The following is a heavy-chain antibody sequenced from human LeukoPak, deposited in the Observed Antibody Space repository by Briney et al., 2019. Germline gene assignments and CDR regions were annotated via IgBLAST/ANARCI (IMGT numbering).Heavy chain of an antibody. V-gene: IGHV4-4*07. CDR3: ARAPHYYGSGSYARDASDI. Sequence: PSETLSLTCTVSGGSISSYYWSWIRQPAGKGLEWIGRIYTSGSTNYNPSLKSRVTMSVDTSKNQFSLKLSSVTAADTAVYYCARAPHYYGSGSYARDASDIWGQGTMVTVSS. CDR1: GGSISSYY. D-gene: IGHD3-10*01. J-gene: IGHJ3*02. CDR2: IYTSGST.